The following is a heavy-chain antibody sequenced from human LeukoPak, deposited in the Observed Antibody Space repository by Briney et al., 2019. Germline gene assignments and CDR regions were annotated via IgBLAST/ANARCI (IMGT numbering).Heavy chain of an antibody. Sequence: SETLSLTCTVSGGSISSYYWSWIRQPPGKGLEWIGYIYYSGSTNYNSSLKSRVTISVDTSKNQVSLKLTSVTAADTAVYYCARSPGVLWFGEPFSDPWGQGTLVTVSS. J-gene: IGHJ5*02. CDR3: ARSPGVLWFGEPFSDP. CDR2: IYYSGST. V-gene: IGHV4-59*08. CDR1: GGSISSYY. D-gene: IGHD3-10*01.